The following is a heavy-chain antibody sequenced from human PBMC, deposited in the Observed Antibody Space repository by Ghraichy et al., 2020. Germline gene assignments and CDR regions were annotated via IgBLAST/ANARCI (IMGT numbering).Heavy chain of an antibody. CDR2: INEDGSER. CDR1: GFTFRSYW. J-gene: IGHJ4*02. CDR3: ARGTFIPGVDY. V-gene: IGHV3-7*03. Sequence: GGSLRLSCAASGFTFRSYWMHWVRQAPGKGLEWVANINEDGSERNHVDSVKGRFTISRDNAKNSVYLQMNSLRVDDTALYYCARGTFIPGVDYWGQGTLVTVSS.